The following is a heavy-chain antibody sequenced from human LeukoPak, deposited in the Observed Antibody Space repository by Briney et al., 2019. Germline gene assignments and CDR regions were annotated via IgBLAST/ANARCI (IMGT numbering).Heavy chain of an antibody. J-gene: IGHJ4*02. CDR2: VNYGGNT. CDR1: SGSNRGSDYY. Sequence: SETLSLTCTVSSGSNRGSDYYWCWIRQPPGKGLEWIGSVNYGGNTYYDSSLKSRVTISVDTSKNHFSLRLSSVTAADTAVYYCARLVLSYGNAFDHWGQGTLVTVSS. D-gene: IGHD1-14*01. CDR3: ARLVLSYGNAFDH. V-gene: IGHV4-39*02.